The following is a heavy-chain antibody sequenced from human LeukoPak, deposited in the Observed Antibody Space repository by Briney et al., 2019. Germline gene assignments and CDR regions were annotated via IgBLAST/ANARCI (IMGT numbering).Heavy chain of an antibody. CDR2: IYGGGST. D-gene: IGHD3-16*01. V-gene: IGHV3-53*01. J-gene: IGHJ4*02. CDR3: ARGLIGSHDH. CDR1: GFAVSNNY. Sequence: GSLRLSCAASGFAVSNNYMSWVRQAPGKGLEWVSIIYGGGSTYYADSVKGRFTISRDNAKNTLYLQMNSLRVEDTAVYYCARGLIGSHDHWGQGTLVTVSS.